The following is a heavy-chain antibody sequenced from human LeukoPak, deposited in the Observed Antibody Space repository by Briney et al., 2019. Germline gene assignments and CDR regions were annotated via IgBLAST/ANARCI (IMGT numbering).Heavy chain of an antibody. CDR3: AKEAYYYDSSGYYYANAFDI. Sequence: PGGSLRLSCAASGFTFSSYEMNWVRQAPGKGLEWVSYISSSGSTIYYADSVKGRFTISRDNSKNTLYLQMNSLRAEDTAVYYCAKEAYYYDSSGYYYANAFDIWGQGTMVTVSS. V-gene: IGHV3-48*03. CDR1: GFTFSSYE. J-gene: IGHJ3*02. D-gene: IGHD3-22*01. CDR2: ISSSGSTI.